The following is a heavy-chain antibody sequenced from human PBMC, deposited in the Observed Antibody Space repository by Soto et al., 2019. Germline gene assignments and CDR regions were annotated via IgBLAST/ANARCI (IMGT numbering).Heavy chain of an antibody. D-gene: IGHD3-22*01. CDR1: GGTFSSYT. V-gene: IGHV1-69*02. CDR3: ARARPAIYYYDSSDMFDY. Sequence: SVKVSCKASGGTFSSYTISWVRQAPGQGLEWMGRIIPILGITNYAQKFQGRVTITADKSTSTAYMELSSLRSEDTAVYYCARARPAIYYYDSSDMFDYWGQGTLVTVSS. J-gene: IGHJ4*02. CDR2: IIPILGIT.